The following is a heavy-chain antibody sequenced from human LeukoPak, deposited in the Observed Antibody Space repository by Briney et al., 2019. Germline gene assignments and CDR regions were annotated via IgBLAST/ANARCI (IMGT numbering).Heavy chain of an antibody. CDR3: ARVGRSSGGFDY. D-gene: IGHD6-19*01. V-gene: IGHV1-2*02. CDR2: INPNSGDT. CDR1: GYTFTGYY. Sequence: ASVKVSCKASGYTFTGYYLHWVRQAPGQGLEWMGWINPNSGDTNYAQKFQGRVTMTRDTSISTAYMELSRLRSDDTAVYFCARVGRSSGGFDYWGQGPLVTVSS. J-gene: IGHJ4*02.